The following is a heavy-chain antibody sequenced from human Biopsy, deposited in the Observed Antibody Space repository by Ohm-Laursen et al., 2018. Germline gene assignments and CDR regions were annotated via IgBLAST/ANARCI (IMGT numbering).Heavy chain of an antibody. CDR1: GFTFSSYG. J-gene: IGHJ6*02. CDR2: IWYDGSNK. CDR3: ARDRYYGSANYFGYYNMDV. Sequence: SLRLSCTASGFTFSSYGMHWVRQAPGKGLEWAAVIWYDGSNKYYADSAKGRFTISRDNSKNTLFLQMNNLRAEDTAVYYCARDRYYGSANYFGYYNMDVWGQGTTVTVSS. V-gene: IGHV3-33*02. D-gene: IGHD3-10*01.